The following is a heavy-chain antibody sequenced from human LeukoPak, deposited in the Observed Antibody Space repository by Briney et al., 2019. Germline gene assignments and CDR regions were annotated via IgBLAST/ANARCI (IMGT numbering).Heavy chain of an antibody. V-gene: IGHV1-2*02. CDR2: INPNSGGT. CDR1: GYTFTGYY. D-gene: IGHD4-23*01. Sequence: ASVKVSCKASGYTFTGYYMHWVRQAPGQGLEWMGWINPNSGGTNYAQKFQGRVTMTRDTSISTAYMELSRLRSDDTAVYYCATNSGNYYYYMDVWGKGTTVTISS. CDR3: ATNSGNYYYYMDV. J-gene: IGHJ6*03.